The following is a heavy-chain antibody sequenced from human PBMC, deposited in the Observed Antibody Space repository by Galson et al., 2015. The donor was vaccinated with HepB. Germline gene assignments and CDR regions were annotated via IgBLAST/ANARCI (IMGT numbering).Heavy chain of an antibody. CDR1: GYSFPDYW. CDR2: IYPGDSDT. CDR3: ARRFDFWSGFPATFDI. J-gene: IGHJ3*02. D-gene: IGHD3-3*01. Sequence: QSGAEVKKTGESLKISCKGSGYSFPDYWVAWVRQMPGKGLEWVGLIYPGDSDTRYSPSFQGQVTISADKSIGTAYLQWSSLKASDTAMYYCARRFDFWSGFPATFDIWGQGTMVTVSS. V-gene: IGHV5-51*03.